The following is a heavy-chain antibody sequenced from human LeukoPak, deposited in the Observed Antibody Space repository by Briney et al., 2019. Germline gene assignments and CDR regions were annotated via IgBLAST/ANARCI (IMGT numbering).Heavy chain of an antibody. CDR1: GFTVSSNY. Sequence: GGSLRLSCAASGFTVSSNYMSWVRQAPGQGLEWVSVIYSGGSTYYADSVKGRFTISRDNSKNTLYLQMNSLRAEDTAVYYCARVLWFGELLFGYGMDVWGQGTTVTVSS. V-gene: IGHV3-66*01. CDR3: ARVLWFGELLFGYGMDV. J-gene: IGHJ6*02. D-gene: IGHD3-10*01. CDR2: IYSGGST.